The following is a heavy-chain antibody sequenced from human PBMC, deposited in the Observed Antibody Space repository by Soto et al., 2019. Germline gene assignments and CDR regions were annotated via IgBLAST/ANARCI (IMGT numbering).Heavy chain of an antibody. CDR1: GGSISSGDYY. CDR2: IYYSGST. D-gene: IGHD3-22*01. Sequence: KPSETLSLTCTVSGGSISSGDYYWSWIRQPPGKGLEWIGYIYYSGSTYYNPSLKSRVTISVDTSKNQFSLKLSSVTAADTAVYYCARGGKVNYYDSSTNWFDPWGQGTLVTVSS. CDR3: ARGGKVNYYDSSTNWFDP. J-gene: IGHJ5*02. V-gene: IGHV4-30-4*01.